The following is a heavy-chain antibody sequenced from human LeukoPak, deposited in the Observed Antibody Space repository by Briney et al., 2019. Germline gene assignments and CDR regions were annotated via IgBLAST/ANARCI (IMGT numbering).Heavy chain of an antibody. CDR1: GYTFTGYY. D-gene: IGHD4-23*01. V-gene: IGHV1-2*02. CDR3: ARVDYGGNSGDY. Sequence: GASVKVSCKASGYTFTGYYMHWVRQAPGQGLEWMGWINPNSGGTNYAQKFQGRVTMTRDTSISTAYMELSRLRSDNTAVYYCARVDYGGNSGDYWGQGTLVTVSS. CDR2: INPNSGGT. J-gene: IGHJ4*02.